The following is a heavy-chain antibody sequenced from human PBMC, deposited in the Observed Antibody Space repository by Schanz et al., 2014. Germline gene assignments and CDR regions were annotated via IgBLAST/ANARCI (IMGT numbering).Heavy chain of an antibody. Sequence: QVQLVESGGAVVQPGRSLRLSCAVSGFTFSSYSMHWVRQAPGKGLEWVALISYDGTIKVHADSVKGRFIISRDNSNNTLFLQINSLRTDDTAVYYCAKEDRTHSSDYVYWGQGTLVTVSS. CDR1: GFTFSSYS. J-gene: IGHJ4*02. CDR2: ISYDGTIK. D-gene: IGHD3-22*01. V-gene: IGHV3-30*04. CDR3: AKEDRTHSSDYVY.